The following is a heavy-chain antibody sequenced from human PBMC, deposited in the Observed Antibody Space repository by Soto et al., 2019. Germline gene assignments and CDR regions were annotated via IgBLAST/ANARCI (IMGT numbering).Heavy chain of an antibody. J-gene: IGHJ3*02. CDR2: IKQDGREK. D-gene: IGHD2-21*01. CDR3: ARDLFEAARRGQYAFDI. CDR1: AFTFSSYW. V-gene: IGHV3-7*03. Sequence: GSLRLSCAASAFTFSSYWMSWVRQAPGKGLEWVANIKQDGREKYYVDSVKGRLTISRDNAKNSLYLQMNSLRAEDTAVYYCARDLFEAARRGQYAFDIWGQGTLVTVSS.